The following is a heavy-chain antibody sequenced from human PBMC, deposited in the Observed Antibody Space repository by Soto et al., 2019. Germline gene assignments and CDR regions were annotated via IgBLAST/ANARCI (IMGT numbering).Heavy chain of an antibody. D-gene: IGHD2-2*01. V-gene: IGHV3-23*01. CDR1: GFTFSSYA. CDR2: ISGSGGST. J-gene: IGHJ6*03. Sequence: GSLRLSCAASGFTFSSYAMSWVRQAPGKGLEWVSAISGSGGSTYYADSVKGRFTISRDNSKNTLYLQMNSLRAEDTAVYYCAKESGRGSRRHMVVVPVRHYYYYMDVWGKGTTVTVSS. CDR3: AKESGRGSRRHMVVVPVRHYYYYMDV.